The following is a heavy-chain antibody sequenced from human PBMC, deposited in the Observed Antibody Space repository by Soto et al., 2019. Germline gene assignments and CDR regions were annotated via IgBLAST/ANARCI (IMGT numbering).Heavy chain of an antibody. CDR3: VVMGNVAVSNPRSFDY. Sequence: QVQLVQAGAEVKKPGSSVKVSCKASGATFSGYAINWVRQAPGQGLEWLGRIVPIFETSNYAERFQGRVANTADESTTTVYMELTNLTHEDTAVYYCVVMGNVAVSNPRSFDYWGQGTQVTVSS. V-gene: IGHV1-69*18. CDR1: GATFSGYA. D-gene: IGHD6-19*01. J-gene: IGHJ4*02. CDR2: IVPIFETS.